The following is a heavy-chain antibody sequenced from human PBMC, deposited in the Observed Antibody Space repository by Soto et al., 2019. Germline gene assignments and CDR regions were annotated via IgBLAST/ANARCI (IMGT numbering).Heavy chain of an antibody. Sequence: PGGSLRLSCTASGFTFGDYAMSWFRQAPGKGLEWVGFIRSKAYGGTTEYGASVKGRFTISRDDSKSIAYLQMNSLQTEDTAVYYCTRDRGFWSGDHNDSFDMWGQGTMVTVSS. CDR3: TRDRGFWSGDHNDSFDM. D-gene: IGHD3-3*01. CDR1: GFTFGDYA. J-gene: IGHJ3*02. CDR2: IRSKAYGGTT. V-gene: IGHV3-49*03.